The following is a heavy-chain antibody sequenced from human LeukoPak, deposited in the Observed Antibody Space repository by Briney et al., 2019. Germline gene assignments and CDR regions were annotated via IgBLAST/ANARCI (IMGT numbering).Heavy chain of an antibody. J-gene: IGHJ4*02. CDR3: TSLTNYYDSSGYPLDN. Sequence: GGSLRLSCAASGFSFSGSAMNWVRQASGKGLEWVGRIRSKANSYATAYAASVKGRFTISRDDSKNTAYLQMNSLKTEDTAVYYCTSLTNYYDSSGYPLDNWGQGTLVTVSS. CDR1: GFSFSGSA. D-gene: IGHD3-22*01. V-gene: IGHV3-73*01. CDR2: IRSKANSYAT.